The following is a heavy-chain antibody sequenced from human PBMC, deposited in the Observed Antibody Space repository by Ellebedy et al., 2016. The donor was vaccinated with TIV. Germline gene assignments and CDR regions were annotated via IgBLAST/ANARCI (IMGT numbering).Heavy chain of an antibody. CDR1: GFTFSSYS. D-gene: IGHD3-16*02. V-gene: IGHV3-48*04. CDR2: ISSSSSTI. CDR3: ARVSGSYPLDY. J-gene: IGHJ4*02. Sequence: GESLKISXAASGFTFSSYSMNWVRQAPGKGLEWVSYISSSSSTIYYADSVKGRFTISRDNAKNSLYLQMNSLRAEDTAVYYCARVSGSYPLDYWGQGTLVTVSS.